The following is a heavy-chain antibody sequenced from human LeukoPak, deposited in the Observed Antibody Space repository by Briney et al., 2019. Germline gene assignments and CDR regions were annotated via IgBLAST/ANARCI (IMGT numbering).Heavy chain of an antibody. CDR2: IYHSGST. D-gene: IGHD4-17*01. J-gene: IGHJ4*02. CDR3: ARVRTTVTVFDY. CDR1: GYSISSGYY. V-gene: IGHV4-38-2*02. Sequence: KTSETLSLTCTVSGYSISSGYYWGWIRQPPGKGLEWIGSIYHSGSTYYNPSLKSRVTISVDTSKNQFSLKLSSVTAADTAVYYCARVRTTVTVFDYWGQGTLVTVSS.